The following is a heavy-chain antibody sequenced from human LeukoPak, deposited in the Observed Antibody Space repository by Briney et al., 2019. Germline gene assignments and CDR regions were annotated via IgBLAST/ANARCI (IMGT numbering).Heavy chain of an antibody. CDR3: ARAGYYDILTGVDY. J-gene: IGHJ4*02. Sequence: GTSVKVSCKASGFTFTSSAMQWVRQARGQRLEWIGWVVVGSGNTNYAQKFQERVTITRDMSTSTAYMELSSLRSEDTAVYYCARAGYYDILTGVDYWGQGTLVTVSS. V-gene: IGHV1-58*02. CDR2: VVVGSGNT. CDR1: GFTFTSSA. D-gene: IGHD3-9*01.